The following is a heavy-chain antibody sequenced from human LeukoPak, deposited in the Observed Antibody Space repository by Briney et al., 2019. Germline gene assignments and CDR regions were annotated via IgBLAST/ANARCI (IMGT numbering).Heavy chain of an antibody. J-gene: IGHJ6*03. D-gene: IGHD6-13*01. CDR2: MNPNSGNT. Sequence: GASVEVSCKASGYTFTSYDINWVRQATGQGLEWMGWMNPNSGNTGYAQKFQGRVTMTRNTSISTAYMELSSLRSEDTAVYYCARTQYSSSWSYYYYYYMDVWGKGTTVTVSS. CDR1: GYTFTSYD. V-gene: IGHV1-8*01. CDR3: ARTQYSSSWSYYYYYYMDV.